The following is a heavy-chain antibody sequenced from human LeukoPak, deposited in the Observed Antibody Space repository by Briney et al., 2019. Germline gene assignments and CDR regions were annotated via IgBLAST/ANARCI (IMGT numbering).Heavy chain of an antibody. CDR3: TTIKRGNIFGYFDF. D-gene: IGHD5-18*01. V-gene: IGHV4-59*11. CDR2: VFDSGRT. CDR1: GGSMTTHH. J-gene: IGHJ4*02. Sequence: SETLSLTCTVSGGSMTTHHWNWIRQTPGKGLGWIGYVFDSGRTKENPSLKSRVTLSADTSKNQLSLRLSSVTAADTAVYYCTTIKRGNIFGYFDFWGQGILVTVSS.